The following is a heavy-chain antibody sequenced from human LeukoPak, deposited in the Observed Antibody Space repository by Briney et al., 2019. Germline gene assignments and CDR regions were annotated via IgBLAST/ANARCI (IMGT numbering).Heavy chain of an antibody. CDR2: MNPNSGNT. CDR1: GYTFTGYD. Sequence: ASVKVSCKASGYTFTGYDINWVRQATGQGLEWMGWMNPNSGNTGYAQKFQGRVTMTRNTSISTAYMELSSLRSEDTAVYYCARATKNPNYYGSGLGYRPLGYWGQGTLVTVSP. V-gene: IGHV1-8*01. D-gene: IGHD3-10*01. J-gene: IGHJ4*02. CDR3: ARATKNPNYYGSGLGYRPLGY.